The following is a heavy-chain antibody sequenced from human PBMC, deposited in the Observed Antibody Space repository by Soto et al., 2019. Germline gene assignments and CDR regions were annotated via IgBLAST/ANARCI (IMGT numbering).Heavy chain of an antibody. D-gene: IGHD3-10*01. CDR3: ARVWFGDPYFDY. CDR1: GYSISSSNW. J-gene: IGHJ4*02. Sequence: PSETLSLTCAVSGYSISSSNWWGWIRQPPGKGLEWIGYIYYSGSTYYNPSLKSRVTMSVDTSKKQFSLKLSSVTAVDTAVYYCARVWFGDPYFDYWGQGTLVTVSS. CDR2: IYYSGST. V-gene: IGHV4-28*03.